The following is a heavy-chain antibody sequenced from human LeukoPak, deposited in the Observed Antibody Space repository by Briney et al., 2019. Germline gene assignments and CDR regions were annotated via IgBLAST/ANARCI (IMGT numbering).Heavy chain of an antibody. V-gene: IGHV4-4*07. J-gene: IGHJ4*02. CDR1: GGSISSYY. CDR2: INTSGST. D-gene: IGHD3-10*01. Sequence: SETLSLTCTVSGGSISSYYWSWIRQPAGKGLEWIGRINTSGSTNYNPSLESRVTMSVDTSKNQFSLKLSSVTAADTAMYYCAGVGSSGSGSYYPDYWGQGTLVTVSS. CDR3: AGVGSSGSGSYYPDY.